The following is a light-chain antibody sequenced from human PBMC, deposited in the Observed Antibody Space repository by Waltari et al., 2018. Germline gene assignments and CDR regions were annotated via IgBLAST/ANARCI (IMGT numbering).Light chain of an antibody. CDR2: AAS. J-gene: IGKJ3*01. Sequence: DIQLTQSPPSLSASVGDRVTITCRANQGISNYLAWYQQKPGKDPKLLIYAASSLQAGVPSRFSGSGSGTDFSLTISSLQPEDVATYYCQKYKSVPFTFGPGTKVDIK. V-gene: IGKV1-27*01. CDR1: QGISNY. CDR3: QKYKSVPFT.